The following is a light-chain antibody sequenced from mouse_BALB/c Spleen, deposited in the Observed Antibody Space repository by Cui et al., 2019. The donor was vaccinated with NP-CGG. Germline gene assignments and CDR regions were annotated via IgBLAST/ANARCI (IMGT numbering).Light chain of an antibody. V-gene: IGLV1*01. Sequence: QAVVTQESALTTSPGETVTLTCRSSTGAVTTSNYANWVQEKPDHLFTGLIGGTNNRAPGVSARFSGSLIGDKAVLTITGAQTEDEAIYFCALWYSNHWVFGGGTKLTVL. J-gene: IGLJ1*01. CDR1: TGAVTTSNY. CDR2: GTN. CDR3: ALWYSNHWV.